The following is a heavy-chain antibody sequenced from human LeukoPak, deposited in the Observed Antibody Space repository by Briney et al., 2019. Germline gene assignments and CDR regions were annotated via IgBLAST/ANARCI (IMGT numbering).Heavy chain of an antibody. CDR1: GGSISSGSYY. CDR2: IYTSGST. D-gene: IGHD3-10*01. Sequence: PSETLSLTCTVSGGSISSGSYYWSWIRQPAGKGLEWIGRIYTSGSTNYNPSLKSRVTISVDTSKNQFSLKLSSVTAADTAVYYCARDSMVRGVLYYYYYMDVWGKGTTVTVSS. V-gene: IGHV4-61*02. J-gene: IGHJ6*03. CDR3: ARDSMVRGVLYYYYYMDV.